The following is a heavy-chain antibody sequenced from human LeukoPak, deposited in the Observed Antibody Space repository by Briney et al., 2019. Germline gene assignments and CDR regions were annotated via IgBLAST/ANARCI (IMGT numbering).Heavy chain of an antibody. Sequence: ASVKVSCKASNYTFTSYGISWVRQAPGQGLEWMAWINAYNGDTNYAQKFQGRVTMTTDTSTSTAYMELRSLRSDDTAVYYCARLLEWELLHWFDPWGQGTLVTVSS. CDR2: INAYNGDT. D-gene: IGHD1-26*01. V-gene: IGHV1-18*01. CDR3: ARLLEWELLHWFDP. J-gene: IGHJ5*02. CDR1: NYTFTSYG.